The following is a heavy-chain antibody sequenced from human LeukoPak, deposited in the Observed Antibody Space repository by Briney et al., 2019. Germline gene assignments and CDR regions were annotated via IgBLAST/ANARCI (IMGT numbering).Heavy chain of an antibody. CDR2: ISNDGIHQ. Sequence: PGGSLRLSCAASGFNFSSFAMHWVRQDPGKGLEWVAVISNDGIHQFYADSVKGRFTISRDNSKNTLYLQMNSLRTEDTALYYCAKEMGPFIHGDYWGQGTVVTVSS. CDR1: GFNFSSFA. CDR3: AKEMGPFIHGDY. J-gene: IGHJ4*02. V-gene: IGHV3-30*18. D-gene: IGHD2-8*01.